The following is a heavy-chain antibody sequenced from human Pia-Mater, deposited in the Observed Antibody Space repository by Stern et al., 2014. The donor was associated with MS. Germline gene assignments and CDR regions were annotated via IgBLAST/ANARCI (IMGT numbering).Heavy chain of an antibody. Sequence: VQLVESGAEVKKPGSSVKVSCKASGGTFSSYAISWVRQAPGQGLEWMGGIIPIFGTANYAQKFQGRVTITADESTSTAYKELSSLRSEDTAVYYCARQREQWPVSFDYWGQGTLVTVSS. CDR1: GGTFSSYA. CDR3: ARQREQWPVSFDY. D-gene: IGHD6-19*01. V-gene: IGHV1-69*01. J-gene: IGHJ4*02. CDR2: IIPIFGTA.